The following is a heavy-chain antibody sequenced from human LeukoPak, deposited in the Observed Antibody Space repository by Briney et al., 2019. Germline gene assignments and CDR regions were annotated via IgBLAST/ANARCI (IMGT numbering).Heavy chain of an antibody. J-gene: IGHJ4*02. D-gene: IGHD2-15*01. CDR2: IRYDGGNK. Sequence: GGSLRLSCAASGFTFSSYGMHWVRQAPGKGLEWVAFIRYDGGNKYYADSVKGRFTISRDNSKNTLYLQMNSLRAEDTAVYYCAKDGEECSGGSCYGGYFDYWGQGTLVTVSS. V-gene: IGHV3-30*02. CDR1: GFTFSSYG. CDR3: AKDGEECSGGSCYGGYFDY.